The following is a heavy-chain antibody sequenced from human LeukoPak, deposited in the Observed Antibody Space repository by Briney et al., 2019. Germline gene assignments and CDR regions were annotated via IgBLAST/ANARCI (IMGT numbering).Heavy chain of an antibody. Sequence: GESLRLSCAASGFTFSSSAMSWVRQAPGKGLEWVSSISGSGSGGRTYYADSVKGRFTISRDNSKNTLYLQMNSLRAEDTAIYYCAKLSGSGVATMIVVMPFYFDYWGQGTLVTVSS. CDR3: AKLSGSGVATMIVVMPFYFDY. D-gene: IGHD3-22*01. J-gene: IGHJ4*02. V-gene: IGHV3-23*01. CDR1: GFTFSSSA. CDR2: ISGSGSGGRT.